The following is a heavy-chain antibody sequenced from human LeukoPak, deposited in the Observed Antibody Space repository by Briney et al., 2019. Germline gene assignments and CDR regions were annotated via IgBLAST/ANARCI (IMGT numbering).Heavy chain of an antibody. D-gene: IGHD3-10*01. V-gene: IGHV1-46*01. CDR1: GYTFTSYY. CDR3: ARGNPGVIDY. Sequence: ASVKVSCKASGYTFTSYYMHWVRQAPGPGHEWMGMINPSGGSTSYAQKFQGRVTMTRDTSTSTVYMELSSLSSEDTAVYYCARGNPGVIDYWGEGTLVTVSS. J-gene: IGHJ4*02. CDR2: INPSGGST.